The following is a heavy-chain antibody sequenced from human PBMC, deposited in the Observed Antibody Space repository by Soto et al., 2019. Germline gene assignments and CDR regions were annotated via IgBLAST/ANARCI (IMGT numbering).Heavy chain of an antibody. Sequence: ASVKVSCKASGYTFTGYYMHWVRQAPGQGLEWMGWINPNSGGTNYAQKFQGRVTMTRDTSISTAYMEPSRLRSDDTAVYYCARDRETYYYDSSGSIDYWGQGTLVTVSS. CDR1: GYTFTGYY. J-gene: IGHJ4*02. CDR3: ARDRETYYYDSSGSIDY. CDR2: INPNSGGT. D-gene: IGHD3-22*01. V-gene: IGHV1-2*02.